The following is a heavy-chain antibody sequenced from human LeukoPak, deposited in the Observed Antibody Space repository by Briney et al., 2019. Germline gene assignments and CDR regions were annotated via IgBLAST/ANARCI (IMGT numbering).Heavy chain of an antibody. D-gene: IGHD3-16*02. V-gene: IGHV3-30*02. J-gene: IGHJ4*02. Sequence: GSLRLSCAASGFTFSSYGMHWVRQAPGKGLEWVSFIRYDGSNEYYADSVRGRFTIPRDNSENTLYLQMNSLRAEDTAVYYCASHLSLGYWGQGTLVTVSS. CDR3: ASHLSLGY. CDR1: GFTFSSYG. CDR2: IRYDGSNE.